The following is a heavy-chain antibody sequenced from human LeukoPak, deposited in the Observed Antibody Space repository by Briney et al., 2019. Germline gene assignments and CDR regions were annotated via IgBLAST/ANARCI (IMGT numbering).Heavy chain of an antibody. V-gene: IGHV4-59*08. CDR3: ARPSRTGSGWDAFDI. D-gene: IGHD3-22*01. Sequence: SETLSLTCTVSGGSISNYYWSWTRQPPGKELEWIGYIYYSGSTNYNPSLTGRVTISVDTSKNQFSLNLSSVTAADTAMYYCARPSRTGSGWDAFDIWGQGTMVTVSS. CDR1: GGSISNYY. J-gene: IGHJ3*02. CDR2: IYYSGST.